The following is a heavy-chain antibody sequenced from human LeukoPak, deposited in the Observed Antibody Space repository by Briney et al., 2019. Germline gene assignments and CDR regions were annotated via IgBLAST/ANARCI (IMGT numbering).Heavy chain of an antibody. CDR1: GFPFCDYS. J-gene: IGHJ4*02. CDR2: LSFAGTYK. V-gene: IGHV3-30*18. Sequence: GGSLRLSCAASGFPFCDYSMNWVRQAPGRGLEWVAALSFAGTYKYYGDSVKGRFTISRDNSRNTLYLQMNSLRPEDTAVYYCAKDSPDCSGGSCSFGCGDYWGQGTLVTVSS. D-gene: IGHD2-15*01. CDR3: AKDSPDCSGGSCSFGCGDY.